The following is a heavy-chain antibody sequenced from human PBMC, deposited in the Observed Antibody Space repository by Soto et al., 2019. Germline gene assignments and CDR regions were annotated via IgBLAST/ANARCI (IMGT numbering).Heavy chain of an antibody. CDR1: GYTFTNYY. CDR3: ARSAPYDY. V-gene: IGHV1-46*01. CDR2: INPNGGST. Sequence: QVLLMQSGAEVKKPGASVRVSCKASGYTFTNYYVHWVRQAPGQGLEWMGFINPNGGSTTYAQKFQGRFTVTTDTSTRTVYMQLSSLRSEDTAVFYCARSAPYDYWGQGTLVTVSS. J-gene: IGHJ4*02.